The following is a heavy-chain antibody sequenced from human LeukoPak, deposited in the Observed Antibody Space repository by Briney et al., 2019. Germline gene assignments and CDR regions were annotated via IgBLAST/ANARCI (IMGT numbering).Heavy chain of an antibody. CDR2: IRFDGNYK. CDR1: GFTFSRHG. CDR3: ATTSRRGRIDFSDAFDI. D-gene: IGHD3-16*01. Sequence: GGSLRLSCAASGFTFSRHGMHWVRQAPGKGLEWVAFIRFDGNYKYYADSVKGRFTVSRDNSKNTLYVQMNSLGADDTSVYYCATTSRRGRIDFSDAFDIWGHGTMVTVSS. V-gene: IGHV3-30*02. J-gene: IGHJ3*02.